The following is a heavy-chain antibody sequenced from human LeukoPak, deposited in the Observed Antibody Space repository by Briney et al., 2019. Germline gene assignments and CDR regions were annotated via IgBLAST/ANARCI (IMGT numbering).Heavy chain of an antibody. V-gene: IGHV1-8*01. CDR1: GYTFTSYD. CDR3: ARSPRPLSSSGWYSDYYYYGMDV. J-gene: IGHJ6*02. D-gene: IGHD6-19*01. CDR2: MNPNSGTT. Sequence: GASVKVSCKASGYTFTSYDINWVRQATGQGLEWMGWMNPNSGTTGFAQKFQGRITMTRDTSISTAYMELSSLRSEDTAVYYCARSPRPLSSSGWYSDYYYYGMDVWGQGTTVTVSS.